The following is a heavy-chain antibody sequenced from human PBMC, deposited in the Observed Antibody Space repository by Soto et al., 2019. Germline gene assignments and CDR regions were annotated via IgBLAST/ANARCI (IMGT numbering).Heavy chain of an antibody. D-gene: IGHD3-16*01. J-gene: IGHJ6*02. CDR1: GYTFSDFD. CDR2: MNAKSGDT. Sequence: QAHLEQSGAVLKRPGASVKVPCKASGYTFSDFDINWLRQASGQGPEWMGWMNAKSGDTFFAQRFQGKFNMTWDTSLSTAYMEVGSLTSDDTAIYYCARGNPFNYAGFDVWGQGTTVAVSS. V-gene: IGHV1-8*01. CDR3: ARGNPFNYAGFDV.